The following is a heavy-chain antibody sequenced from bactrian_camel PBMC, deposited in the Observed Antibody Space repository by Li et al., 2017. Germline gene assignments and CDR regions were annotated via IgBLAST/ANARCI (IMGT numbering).Heavy chain of an antibody. CDR3: AAASTVVTRSPHLPTRRFDEFEFGY. V-gene: IGHV3S54*01. J-gene: IGHJ6*01. CDR1: GLTDSHNC. D-gene: IGHD6*01. CDR2: IYTGDDST. Sequence: HVQLVESGGGSALAGGSVRLSCAASGLTDSHNCMGWYRQAPGKEREGVATIYTGDDSTYYIDSVKGRFTISQDNAKNMIYLQMNNLKPEDTAMYYCAAASTVVTRSPHLPTRRFDEFEFGYWGQGTQVTVS.